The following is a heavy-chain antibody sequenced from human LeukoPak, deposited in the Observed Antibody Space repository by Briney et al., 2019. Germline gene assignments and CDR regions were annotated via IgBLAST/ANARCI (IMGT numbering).Heavy chain of an antibody. V-gene: IGHV5-51*01. CDR1: GYISTKYW. CDR2: IYPGDSDP. CDR3: ATINHTSACFPADY. D-gene: IGHD1-26*01. J-gene: IGHJ4*02. Sequence: GESLKISCKVSGYISTKYWIGWVRQMPGKGLEWLGIIYPGDSDPRYSPSFQGHVTISADKSISTAYLQWSSLKASDTAMYYCATINHTSACFPADYWGQGTLVTVSS.